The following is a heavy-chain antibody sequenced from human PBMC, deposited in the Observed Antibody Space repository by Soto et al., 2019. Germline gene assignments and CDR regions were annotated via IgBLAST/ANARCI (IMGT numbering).Heavy chain of an antibody. Sequence: KTXESLSLSCAVSCGSISSYAWSWIRQPAGKGLEWIGRIYTSGSTNYNPSLKSRVTMSVDTSKNQFSLKLSSGKAADTAVYYCAREIYDDFWSGYYPMDVWGQGTTVTVSS. CDR1: CGSISSYA. CDR2: IYTSGST. J-gene: IGHJ6*02. D-gene: IGHD3-3*01. V-gene: IGHV4-4*07. CDR3: AREIYDDFWSGYYPMDV.